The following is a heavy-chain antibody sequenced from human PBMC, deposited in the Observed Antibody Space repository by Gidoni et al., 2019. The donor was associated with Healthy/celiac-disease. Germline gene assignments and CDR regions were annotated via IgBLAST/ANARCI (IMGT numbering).Heavy chain of an antibody. CDR1: GFTFSSYA. CDR3: AKCYDSSGYDYPKWYFDL. D-gene: IGHD3-22*01. J-gene: IGHJ2*01. V-gene: IGHV3-23*01. CDR2: ISGSGGST. Sequence: EVQLFESGGGLVQPGGYLRLSCAASGFTFSSYAMSWVRQAPGKGLEWVSAISGSGGSTYYADSVKGRFTISRDNSKNTLYLQMNSLRAEDTAVYYCAKCYDSSGYDYPKWYFDLWGRGTLVTVSS.